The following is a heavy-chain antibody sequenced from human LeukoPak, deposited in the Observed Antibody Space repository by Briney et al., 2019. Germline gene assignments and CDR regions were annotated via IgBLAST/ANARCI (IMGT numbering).Heavy chain of an antibody. D-gene: IGHD6-13*01. CDR1: GGSISSYY. Sequence: SETLSLTCTVSGGSISSYYWSWIRQPPGKGLEWIGYINYGGSTNYNPYLKSRVTISVDTSKNQFSLKLSSVTAADTAVYYCARARGYVAAAGKFFYMDVWGKGTTVTVSS. V-gene: IGHV4-59*01. J-gene: IGHJ6*03. CDR2: INYGGST. CDR3: ARARGYVAAAGKFFYMDV.